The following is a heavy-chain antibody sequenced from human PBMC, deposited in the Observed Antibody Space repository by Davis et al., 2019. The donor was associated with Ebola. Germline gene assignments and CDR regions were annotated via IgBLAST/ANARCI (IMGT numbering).Heavy chain of an antibody. Sequence: GESLKISCAASGFTFSSYAMHWVRQAPGKGLEWVSAISGSGGSTYYADSVKGRFTISRDNSKNTLYLQMNSLRAEDTAVYYCAKERRGYSSSCDYWGQGTLVTVSS. V-gene: IGHV3-23*01. D-gene: IGHD6-6*01. J-gene: IGHJ4*02. CDR2: ISGSGGST. CDR3: AKERRGYSSSCDY. CDR1: GFTFSSYA.